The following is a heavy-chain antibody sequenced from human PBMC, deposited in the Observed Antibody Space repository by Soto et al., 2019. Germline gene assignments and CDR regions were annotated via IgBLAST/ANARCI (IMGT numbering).Heavy chain of an antibody. CDR2: IIPIFGTA. Sequence: SVKVSCKASGGTLSSYAISWVRQAPGQGLEWMGGIIPIFGTANYAQKFQARVTITADESTSTAYMELSRLRSVDTAAYYCERAARGIAEARKQNGPYYYGMDVWDDGTTVTVSP. CDR3: ERAARGIAEARKQNGPYYYGMDV. CDR1: GGTLSSYA. V-gene: IGHV1-69*13. D-gene: IGHD6-13*01. J-gene: IGHJ6*04.